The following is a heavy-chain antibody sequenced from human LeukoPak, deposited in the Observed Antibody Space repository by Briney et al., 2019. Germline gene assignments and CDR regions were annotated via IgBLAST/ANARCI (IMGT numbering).Heavy chain of an antibody. Sequence: PGGSLRLSCAASGFTFSDYYMSWICQAPGKGLEWVSYISSSGSTICYADSVKGRFTISRDNAKNSLYLQMNSLRAEDTAVYYCARDARSSGWYPFDYWGQGTLVTVSS. CDR1: GFTFSDYY. J-gene: IGHJ4*02. CDR2: ISSSGSTI. V-gene: IGHV3-11*01. CDR3: ARDARSSGWYPFDY. D-gene: IGHD6-19*01.